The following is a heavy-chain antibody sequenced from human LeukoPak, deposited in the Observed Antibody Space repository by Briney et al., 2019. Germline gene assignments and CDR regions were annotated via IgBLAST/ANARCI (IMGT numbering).Heavy chain of an antibody. V-gene: IGHV1-2*04. D-gene: IGHD2-2*01. CDR2: INSSTGGT. CDR1: GYIFTNNY. CDR3: ARGYSSMFIDN. J-gene: IGHJ4*02. Sequence: ASVKVSCKASGYIFTNNYIHWVRQAPGQGVEWLGWINSSTGGTKYAQQFQGWVTLTRDTSTSTAYLDLSRLKSNDTAVYYCARGYSSMFIDNWGQGTLVSVSS.